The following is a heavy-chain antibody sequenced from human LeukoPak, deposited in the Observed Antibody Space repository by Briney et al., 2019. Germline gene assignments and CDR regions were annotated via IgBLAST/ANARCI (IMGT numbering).Heavy chain of an antibody. CDR2: IYYSGST. J-gene: IGHJ4*02. CDR3: ARVRITGTTSAFDY. D-gene: IGHD1-7*01. Sequence: SETLSLTCTVSGGSISSYYWSWIRQPPGKGLEWIGYIYYSGSTNYNPSLKSRVTISVDTSKNQFSLKLSSVTAADTAVYYCARVRITGTTSAFDYWGQGTLVTVSS. V-gene: IGHV4-59*01. CDR1: GGSISSYY.